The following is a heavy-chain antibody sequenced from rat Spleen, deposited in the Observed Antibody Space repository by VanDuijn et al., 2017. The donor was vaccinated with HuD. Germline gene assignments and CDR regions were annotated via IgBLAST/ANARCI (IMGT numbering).Heavy chain of an antibody. CDR3: VRDPLLGAPFDF. J-gene: IGHJ2*01. Sequence: QVQLKESGPGLVQPSQTLSLTCTVSGLSLTSNGVSWIRQPPGKGLEWMGVIWNTGGTQYNSTLKSRLSITKDTSKNQVFLKMNSLQTEDTATYYCVRDPLLGAPFDFWGLGVMVTVSS. CDR2: IWNTGGT. V-gene: IGHV2-47*01. CDR1: GLSLTSNG. D-gene: IGHD5-1*01.